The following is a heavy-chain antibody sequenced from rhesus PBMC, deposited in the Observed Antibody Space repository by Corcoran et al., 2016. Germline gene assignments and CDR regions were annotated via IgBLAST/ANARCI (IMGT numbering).Heavy chain of an antibody. CDR1: GGSISRSYYY. CDR3: ARERVPYGSSFVY. Sequence: QVQLQESGPGLVKPSETLSPTCAVSGGSISRSYYYRTWLRQAPGKGLEWRGYISYSGSTSSNPALKSRVTISRDTSKNQFSLELSSVTAADTAVYYCARERVPYGSSFVYWGQGVLVTVSS. V-gene: IGHV4-122*02. J-gene: IGHJ4*01. CDR2: ISYSGST. D-gene: IGHD4-29*01.